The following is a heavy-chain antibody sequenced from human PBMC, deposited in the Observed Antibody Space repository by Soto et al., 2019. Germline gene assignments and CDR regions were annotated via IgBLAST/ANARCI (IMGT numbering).Heavy chain of an antibody. J-gene: IGHJ6*02. CDR1: GFTFSRYM. D-gene: IGHD6-13*01. CDR3: ARTGIAEPGTMYGMDV. V-gene: IGHV3-48*01. CDR2: ISRSSSTI. Sequence: GGSLRLSWAASGFTFSRYMMNWVRQAPGKGLEWVASISRSSSTIYYADSVKGRFTISRDNAKNSVSLHMNSLRGDDTAVYYCARTGIAEPGTMYGMDVWGQGTTVTVS.